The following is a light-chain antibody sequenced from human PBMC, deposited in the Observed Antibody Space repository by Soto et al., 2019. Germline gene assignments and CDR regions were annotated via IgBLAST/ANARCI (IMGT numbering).Light chain of an antibody. Sequence: QSVLTQPPSVSGAPGQRVTISCTGSSSNIGAGYDVHWYQKLPGSAPKLLIYGNTHRPSGVPDRFSGSKSGTSVSLAITGLQAEDEADYYCQSYDNSLSASVFGGGTKVTVL. CDR1: SSNIGAGYD. CDR3: QSYDNSLSASV. J-gene: IGLJ3*02. CDR2: GNT. V-gene: IGLV1-40*01.